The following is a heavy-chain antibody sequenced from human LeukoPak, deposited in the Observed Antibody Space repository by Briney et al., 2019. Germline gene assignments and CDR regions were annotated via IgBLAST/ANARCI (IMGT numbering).Heavy chain of an antibody. V-gene: IGHV3-74*03. D-gene: IGHD3-10*01. CDR1: GFTFNIYW. J-gene: IGHJ4*02. Sequence: GGSLRLSCATSGFTFNIYWMQWVRQVPGKGLVWVSRIDSNGGGATYADSVKGRFTTSRDNGNNTMYLQMNSLRAEDTAIYYCVRDSDRRSDCWGRGSLVTVSS. CDR3: VRDSDRRSDC. CDR2: IDSNGGGA.